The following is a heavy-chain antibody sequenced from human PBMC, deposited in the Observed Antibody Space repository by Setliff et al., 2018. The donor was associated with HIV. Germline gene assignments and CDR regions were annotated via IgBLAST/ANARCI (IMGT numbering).Heavy chain of an antibody. D-gene: IGHD3-16*01. CDR1: GGSFSGYY. CDR2: INHSGST. V-gene: IGHV4-34*01. CDR3: AKGVANRRYYYYYYMDV. J-gene: IGHJ6*03. Sequence: SETLSLTCAVYGGSFSGYYWSWIRQPPGKGLEWIGEINHSGSTNYNMSLWSRVTISLDASRNQFSLELSSVTAADTAVYYCAKGVANRRYYYYYYMDVWGKGTTVTVSS.